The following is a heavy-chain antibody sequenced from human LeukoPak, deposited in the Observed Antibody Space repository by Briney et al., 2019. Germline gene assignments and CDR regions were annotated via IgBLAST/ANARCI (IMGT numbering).Heavy chain of an antibody. J-gene: IGHJ3*02. V-gene: IGHV3-23*01. CDR2: ISGNGGST. D-gene: IGHD3-22*01. CDR3: AKVRRGYYDSSGYYSNDAFDI. CDR1: GFTFSSYA. Sequence: GGSLRLSCAASGFTFSSYAMSWVRQAPGKGLEWVSGISGNGGSTYYADSVKGRFTISRDNSKNTLYLQMNSLRAEDTAVYYCAKVRRGYYDSSGYYSNDAFDIWGQGTMVTVSS.